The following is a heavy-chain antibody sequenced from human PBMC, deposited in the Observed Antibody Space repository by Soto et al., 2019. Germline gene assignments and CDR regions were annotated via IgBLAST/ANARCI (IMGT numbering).Heavy chain of an antibody. CDR2: ISYDGSNK. J-gene: IGHJ5*02. Sequence: GGSLRLSCAASGFTFSSYGMHWVRQAPGKGLEWVAVISYDGSNKYYADSVKGRFTISRDNSKNTLYLQMNSLRAEDTAVYYCAKAWGVGSDWFDPWGQGTLVTVSS. D-gene: IGHD3-10*01. CDR1: GFTFSSYG. CDR3: AKAWGVGSDWFDP. V-gene: IGHV3-30*18.